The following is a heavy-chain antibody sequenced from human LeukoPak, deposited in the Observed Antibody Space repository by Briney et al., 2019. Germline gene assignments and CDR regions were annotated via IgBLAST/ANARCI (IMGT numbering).Heavy chain of an antibody. Sequence: SETLSLTCAVYGGSFSVNYWSWIRQPPGKGLEWIGYIYYSGSTYYNPSPKSRVTISVDTSKNQFSLKLSSVTAADTAVYYCARGHSSSWYDKYFQHWGQGTLVTVSS. CDR3: ARGHSSSWYDKYFQH. CDR2: IYYSGST. D-gene: IGHD6-13*01. CDR1: GGSFSVNY. V-gene: IGHV4-30-4*08. J-gene: IGHJ1*01.